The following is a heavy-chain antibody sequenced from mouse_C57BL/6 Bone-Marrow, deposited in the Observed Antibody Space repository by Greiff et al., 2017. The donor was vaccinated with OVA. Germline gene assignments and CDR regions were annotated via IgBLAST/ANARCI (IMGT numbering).Heavy chain of an antibody. J-gene: IGHJ4*01. CDR1: GYTFTDYY. CDR2: SYPGSGST. CDR3: TRGPYAKDY. Sequence: VKLMESGAELVRPGASVKLSCKSSGYTFTDYYINWVKQRPGQGLEWIATSYPGSGSTYYHETFKGKATLTAEKSYSTAFMQLSSLTSEDSAVYFCTRGPYAKDYWGKGTTVTVS. V-gene: IGHV1-76*01.